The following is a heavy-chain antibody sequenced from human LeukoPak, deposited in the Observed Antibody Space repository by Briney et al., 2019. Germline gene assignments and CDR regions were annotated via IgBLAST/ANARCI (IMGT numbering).Heavy chain of an antibody. V-gene: IGHV3-30*18. Sequence: GRSLRLSCAASGFTFSSYGMHWVRQAPGKGLEWVAVISYDGSNKYYADSVKGRFTISRDNSKNTLYLQMNSLRAEDTAVYYCAKDLRLMITFGGVIGNWGQGTLVTVSS. CDR3: AKDLRLMITFGGVIGN. J-gene: IGHJ4*02. CDR1: GFTFSSYG. CDR2: ISYDGSNK. D-gene: IGHD3-16*02.